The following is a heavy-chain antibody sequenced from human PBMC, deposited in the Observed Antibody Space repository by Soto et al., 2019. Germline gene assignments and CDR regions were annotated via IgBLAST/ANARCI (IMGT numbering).Heavy chain of an antibody. J-gene: IGHJ3*02. CDR2: FYYGGKT. CDR1: GDSISTYTSF. Sequence: SETLSLTCTVSGDSISTYTSFWGWIRQPPGKGLEWIGSFYYGGKTYYNPSLESRVSRSIDTSKNHFSLRLSSMTAADTAVYYCARQTLVNTIPDAFDIWGQGTLVTVSS. CDR3: ARQTLVNTIPDAFDI. D-gene: IGHD3-3*01. V-gene: IGHV4-39*02.